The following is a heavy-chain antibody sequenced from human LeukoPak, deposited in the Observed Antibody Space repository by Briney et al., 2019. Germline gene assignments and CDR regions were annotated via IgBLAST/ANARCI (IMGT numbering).Heavy chain of an antibody. J-gene: IGHJ4*02. Sequence: GGSLRLSCAASGFTFSNYGIHWVRQAPGKGLEWVVLIWYDGSNKFYADPVEGRFTISRDNSKNTLSLQMNSLRAEDTAVYYCARGRSSGWSYYFDYWGQGTLVTVSS. CDR3: ARGRSSGWSYYFDY. CDR1: GFTFSNYG. D-gene: IGHD6-19*01. CDR2: IWYDGSNK. V-gene: IGHV3-33*01.